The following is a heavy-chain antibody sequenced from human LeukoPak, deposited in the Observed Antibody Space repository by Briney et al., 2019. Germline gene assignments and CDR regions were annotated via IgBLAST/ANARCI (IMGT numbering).Heavy chain of an antibody. CDR3: AREYGDYAFDI. CDR2: IYYSGST. D-gene: IGHD4-17*01. CDR1: GGSISSSTYY. J-gene: IGHJ3*02. V-gene: IGHV4-39*02. Sequence: SETLSLTCTVSGGSISSSTYYWGWIRQPPGKGLEWIENIYYSGSTYYNPSLKSRVTVSVDTSRNQFSLKLSSVTAADTAVYYCAREYGDYAFDIWGQGTLVTVSS.